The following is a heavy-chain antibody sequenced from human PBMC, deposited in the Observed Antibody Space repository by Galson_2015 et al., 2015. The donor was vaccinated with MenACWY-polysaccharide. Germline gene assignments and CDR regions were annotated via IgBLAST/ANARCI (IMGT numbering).Heavy chain of an antibody. Sequence: SETLSLTCAVSGYSISSGYYWGWIRQPPGKGLEWIESIYHSGSTYYNPSLKSRVTISVDTSKNQFSLKLSSETAADTAVYYCARVEKYSGSYYILHWGQGTLVTVSS. CDR2: IYHSGST. CDR1: GYSISSGYY. J-gene: IGHJ4*02. V-gene: IGHV4-38-2*01. CDR3: ARVEKYSGSYYILH. D-gene: IGHD1-26*01.